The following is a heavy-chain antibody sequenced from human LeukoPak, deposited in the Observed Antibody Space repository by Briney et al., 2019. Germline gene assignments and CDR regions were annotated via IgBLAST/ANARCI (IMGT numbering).Heavy chain of an antibody. Sequence: ASVKDSCKASGYTFTSYYMHWVRQAPGQGLAWMGIINPSGGSTSYVQKFQGRVTMTRDTSTSTVYMELSSLRSEDTAVYYCAAYQNYCSGGSCYLDWGQGTLVTVSS. V-gene: IGHV1-46*01. CDR1: GYTFTSYY. CDR2: INPSGGST. CDR3: AAYQNYCSGGSCYLD. J-gene: IGHJ4*02. D-gene: IGHD2-15*01.